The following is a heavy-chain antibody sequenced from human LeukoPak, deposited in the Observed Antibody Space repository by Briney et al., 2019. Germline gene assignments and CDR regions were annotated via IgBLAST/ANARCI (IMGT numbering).Heavy chain of an antibody. D-gene: IGHD3-10*02. CDR3: ARYGRGVGASRDWFDP. V-gene: IGHV5-51*01. CDR2: IYPGDSDT. J-gene: IGHJ5*02. Sequence: GAFLKISCKGSGYGFTTYWIGWVRPLPGKGLEWMGIIYPGDSDTRYSPSFQGQVTISADKSISTAYLQWNSLKASDTAIYYCARYGRGVGASRDWFDPWGQGTLVTVSS. CDR1: GYGFTTYW.